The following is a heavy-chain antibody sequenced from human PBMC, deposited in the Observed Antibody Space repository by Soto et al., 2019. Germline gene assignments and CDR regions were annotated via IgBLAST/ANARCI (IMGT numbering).Heavy chain of an antibody. CDR1: GGSISSGDHY. J-gene: IGHJ5*02. CDR2: IYYSGST. D-gene: IGHD4-17*01. V-gene: IGHV4-30-4*01. Sequence: QVQLQESGPGLVKPSQTLSLTCTVSGGSISSGDHYWSWIRQPPGKGREWIGYIYYSGSTYYNPSLKSRVTISVDTSKNQFSLKLSSVTAADTAVYYCARGDDYGGNSGFWFDPWGQGTLVTVSS. CDR3: ARGDDYGGNSGFWFDP.